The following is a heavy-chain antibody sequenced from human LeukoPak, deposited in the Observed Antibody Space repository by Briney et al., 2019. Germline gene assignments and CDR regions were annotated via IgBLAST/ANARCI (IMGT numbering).Heavy chain of an antibody. Sequence: ASVKVSCKASGGTFSSYAISWVRQAPGQGLEWMGRIIPILGIANYAQRFQGRVTITADKSTSTAYMELSSLRSEDTAVYYCARGTAGYSSGWYKLAGAFDIWGQGTMVTDSS. J-gene: IGHJ3*02. CDR1: GGTFSSYA. CDR2: IIPILGIA. V-gene: IGHV1-69*04. D-gene: IGHD6-19*01. CDR3: ARGTAGYSSGWYKLAGAFDI.